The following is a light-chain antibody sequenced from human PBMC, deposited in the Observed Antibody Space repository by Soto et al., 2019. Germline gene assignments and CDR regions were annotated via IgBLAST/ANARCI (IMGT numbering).Light chain of an antibody. CDR3: QQSYGTPPT. CDR1: QNIRDS. J-gene: IGKJ1*01. Sequence: DIQMTQSPSSLYASVGDRVSITCRASQNIRDSLNWYQQKPGKAPDPLIHTASSLQSGVPSRFSGSGAGTDFTLTISGLQREDFATYYCQQSYGTPPTFGQGTKVDIK. CDR2: TAS. V-gene: IGKV1-39*01.